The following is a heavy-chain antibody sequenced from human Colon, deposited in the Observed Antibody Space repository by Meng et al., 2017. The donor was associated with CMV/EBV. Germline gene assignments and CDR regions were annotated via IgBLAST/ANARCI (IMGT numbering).Heavy chain of an antibody. J-gene: IGHJ6*02. V-gene: IGHV3-74*03. CDR3: ASSMTGTRYGMDV. CDR2: INSDGSII. D-gene: IGHD3-9*01. CDR1: GFTFSHYW. Sequence: GESLKISCDASGFTFSHYWMHWVRQAPGKGLVWVSRINSDGSIIKYADSVKGRFTISRDNAKNTLYLQVNSVRAEDTAVYFCASSMTGTRYGMDVWGQGTTVTVSS.